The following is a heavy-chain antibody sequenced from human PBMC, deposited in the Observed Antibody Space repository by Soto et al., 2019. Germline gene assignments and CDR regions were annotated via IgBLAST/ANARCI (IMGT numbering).Heavy chain of an antibody. D-gene: IGHD3-9*01. V-gene: IGHV3-21*01. CDR1: GFTFSSYS. J-gene: IGHJ6*03. CDR3: ARGERYFEPGESRDVYYYMDV. Sequence: GGSLRLSCAASGFTFSSYSMNWVRQAPGKGLEWVSSISSSSSYIYYADSVKGRFTISRDNAKNSLYLQMNSLRAEDTAVYYCARGERYFEPGESRDVYYYMDVWGKGTTVTISS. CDR2: ISSSSSYI.